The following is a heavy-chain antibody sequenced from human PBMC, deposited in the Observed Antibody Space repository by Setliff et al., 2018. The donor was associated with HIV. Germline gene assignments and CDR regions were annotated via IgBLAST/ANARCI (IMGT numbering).Heavy chain of an antibody. CDR1: GYTFTTYG. CDR3: ARLGSGWSDSYYYAMDI. V-gene: IGHV1-18*01. Sequence: ASVKVSCKASGYTFTTYGISWVRQAPGHGLEWMGWISPNFGHTKYAQRFLDRVTMTIDTATSRAYMELRSLRSDDTAVYFCARLGSGWSDSYYYAMDIWGQGTTGTVSS. D-gene: IGHD6-19*01. J-gene: IGHJ6*02. CDR2: ISPNFGHT.